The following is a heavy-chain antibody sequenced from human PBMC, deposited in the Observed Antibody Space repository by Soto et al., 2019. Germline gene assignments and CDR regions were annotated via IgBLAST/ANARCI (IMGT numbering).Heavy chain of an antibody. CDR3: AGECED. CDR1: GFTFSSYA. Sequence: GGSLRLSCAASGFTFSSYAIHWVRQAPGKGLEWVAVISYDGSNKYYADSVKGRFTISRDNSKNTLYLQMNSLRAEDTAVYYCAGECEDWGQGTLVTVSS. CDR2: ISYDGSNK. D-gene: IGHD3-10*01. J-gene: IGHJ4*02. V-gene: IGHV3-30-3*01.